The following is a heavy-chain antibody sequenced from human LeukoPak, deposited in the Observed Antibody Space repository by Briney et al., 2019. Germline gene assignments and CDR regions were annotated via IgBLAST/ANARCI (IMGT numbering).Heavy chain of an antibody. CDR3: ARGALTAVAV. Sequence: GSLKISFATSGFHFSNSSMTLLPQGPGEGLEWVSVISGPGDTTYYGDSVKGRLIVSRDNSKNILYLQMNNMRVDDTAVYFCARGALTAVAVWGQGTLVTVSS. D-gene: IGHD5-18*01. V-gene: IGHV3-23*01. J-gene: IGHJ4*02. CDR2: ISGPGDTT. CDR1: GFHFSNSS.